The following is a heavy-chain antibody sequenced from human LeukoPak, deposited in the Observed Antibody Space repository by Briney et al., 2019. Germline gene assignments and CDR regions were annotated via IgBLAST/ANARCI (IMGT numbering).Heavy chain of an antibody. D-gene: IGHD3-10*01. CDR2: IIPIFGTA. CDR1: GGTFSSYA. J-gene: IGHJ2*01. Sequence: GASVKVSCKASGGTFSSYAISWVRQAPGQGLEWMGGIIPIFGTANYAQKFQGRVTITTDESTSTAYMELSSLRSEDTAVDYCARQPSLYGSGSYFRFDLWGRGTLVTVSS. CDR3: ARQPSLYGSGSYFRFDL. V-gene: IGHV1-69*05.